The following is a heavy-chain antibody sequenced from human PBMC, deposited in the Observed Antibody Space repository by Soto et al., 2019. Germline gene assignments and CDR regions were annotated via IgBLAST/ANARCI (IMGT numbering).Heavy chain of an antibody. J-gene: IGHJ4*02. Sequence: SETLSLTCAVYGGSFSGYYWSWIRQPPGKGLEWIGEINHSGSTNYNPSLKSRVTISVDTSKNQFSLKLSSVTAADTAVYYCARIGSSPNLNYFDYWGQGTLVTVSS. D-gene: IGHD6-13*01. CDR3: ARIGSSPNLNYFDY. V-gene: IGHV4-34*01. CDR2: INHSGST. CDR1: GGSFSGYY.